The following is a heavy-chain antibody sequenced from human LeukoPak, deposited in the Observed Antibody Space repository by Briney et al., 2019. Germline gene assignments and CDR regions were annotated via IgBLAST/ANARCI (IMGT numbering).Heavy chain of an antibody. CDR1: GGSRSSYY. Sequence: SETPSKTCSVSGGSRSSYYWSWIRQYPGKGLEWLGYIFYTGSTNYNPSLKSRVTISVDTSKNQFSLRLTSVTAAATDVYYCAKGGWSLGYWGQGTLVTVSS. CDR2: IFYTGST. D-gene: IGHD3-3*01. V-gene: IGHV4-59*01. CDR3: AKGGWSLGY. J-gene: IGHJ4*02.